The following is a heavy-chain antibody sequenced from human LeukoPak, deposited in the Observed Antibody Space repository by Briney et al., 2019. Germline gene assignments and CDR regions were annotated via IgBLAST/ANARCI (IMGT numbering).Heavy chain of an antibody. J-gene: IGHJ3*02. D-gene: IGHD4-23*01. CDR3: ARPGAHYGGNSDPIFAFDI. Sequence: ASVKVSCKASGYTFTSYYMHWVRQAPGQGLEWMGIINPSGGSTSYAQKFQGRVTMTRDTSTSTVYMELSSLRSEDTAVYYCARPGAHYGGNSDPIFAFDIWGQGTMVTVSS. V-gene: IGHV1-46*01. CDR1: GYTFTSYY. CDR2: INPSGGST.